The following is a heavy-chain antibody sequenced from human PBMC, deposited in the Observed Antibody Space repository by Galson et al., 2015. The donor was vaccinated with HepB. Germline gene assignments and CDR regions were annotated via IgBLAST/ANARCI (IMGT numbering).Heavy chain of an antibody. CDR2: ISYDGSNK. V-gene: IGHV3-30*04. CDR1: GFTLSSYA. D-gene: IGHD6-13*01. Sequence: SLRLSCAASGFTLSSYAMHWVRQAPGKGLEWVAVISYDGSNKHYADSVKGRFTISRDNSKNTLYLQMNSLRAEDTAVYYCARPRGSSWYPSPFDYWGQGTLVTVSS. J-gene: IGHJ4*02. CDR3: ARPRGSSWYPSPFDY.